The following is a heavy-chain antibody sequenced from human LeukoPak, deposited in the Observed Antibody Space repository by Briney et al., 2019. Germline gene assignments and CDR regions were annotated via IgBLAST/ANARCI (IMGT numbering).Heavy chain of an antibody. J-gene: IGHJ6*02. D-gene: IGHD6-13*01. V-gene: IGHV1-2*04. CDR1: GYIFTGYY. CDR2: INPNSGGT. CDR3: ARDVSAAGSYYYYGMDV. Sequence: ASVKVSCKASGYIFTGYYMHWVRQAPGQGLEWMGWINPNSGGTNYAQKFQGWVTMTRDTSISTAYMELSRLRSDDTAVYYCARDVSAAGSYYYYGMDVWGQGTTVTVSS.